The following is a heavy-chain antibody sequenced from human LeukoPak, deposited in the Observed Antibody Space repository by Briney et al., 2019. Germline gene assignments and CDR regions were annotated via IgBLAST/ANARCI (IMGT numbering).Heavy chain of an antibody. Sequence: SETLSLTCTVSGGSISSYYWSWLRQPPGKGLEWIGYIYTSGSTNYNPSLKSRVTISVDTSKNQFSLKLSSVTAADTAVYYCASSSYSSSSYYYYYYYMDVRGKGTTVTVSS. CDR1: GGSISSYY. CDR2: IYTSGST. V-gene: IGHV4-4*09. D-gene: IGHD6-6*01. CDR3: ASSSYSSSSYYYYYYYMDV. J-gene: IGHJ6*03.